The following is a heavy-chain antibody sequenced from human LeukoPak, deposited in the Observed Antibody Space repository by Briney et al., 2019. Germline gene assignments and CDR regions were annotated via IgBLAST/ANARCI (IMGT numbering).Heavy chain of an antibody. D-gene: IGHD2-15*01. CDR3: ARQGIRWFDP. Sequence: SETLSLTCTVSGGSISSSGYYWGWIRQPPGKGLEWIGSIYYSGSTYYNPSLKSRVTISVDTSKNQFSLKLSSVTAADTAVYYCARQGIRWFDPWGQGTLVTVSS. V-gene: IGHV4-39*01. CDR1: GGSISSSGYY. J-gene: IGHJ5*02. CDR2: IYYSGST.